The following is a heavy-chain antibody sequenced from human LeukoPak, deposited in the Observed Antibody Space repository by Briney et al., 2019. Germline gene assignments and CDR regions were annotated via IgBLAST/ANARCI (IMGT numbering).Heavy chain of an antibody. CDR3: AIVGATTVVDY. D-gene: IGHD1-26*01. V-gene: IGHV1-18*01. CDR1: GYTFTSYG. J-gene: IGHJ4*02. Sequence: ASVKVSCKASGYTFTSYGIRWVRQAPGQGVEWMGWISAYNGNTNNAQKLQGRVTMTTDTSTSTAYMELRSLRSDDTAVYYCAIVGATTVVDYWGQGTLVTVSS. CDR2: ISAYNGNT.